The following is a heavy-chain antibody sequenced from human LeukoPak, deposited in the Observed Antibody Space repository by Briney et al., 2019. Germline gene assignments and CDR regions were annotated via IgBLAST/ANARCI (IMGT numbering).Heavy chain of an antibody. D-gene: IGHD1-1*01. Sequence: GGSLRLSCVASGFPFSSYWMTWVRQAPGKGLEWVANIKQDGSKKSYVDSVKGRFTISRDNSKNTLYLQMNSLRAEDTAVYYCARSGGWDGMDVWGQGTAVTVSS. CDR3: ARSGGWDGMDV. CDR2: IKQDGSKK. J-gene: IGHJ6*02. V-gene: IGHV3-7*03. CDR1: GFPFSSYW.